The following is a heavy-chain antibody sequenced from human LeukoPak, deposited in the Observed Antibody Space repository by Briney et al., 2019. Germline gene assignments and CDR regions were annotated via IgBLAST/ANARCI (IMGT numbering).Heavy chain of an antibody. CDR3: AREGGIAARPRGLDY. CDR2: ISNSGDNT. D-gene: IGHD6-6*01. CDR1: GFTFSNYA. J-gene: IGHJ4*02. V-gene: IGHV3-23*01. Sequence: GGSLRLSCAASGFTFSNYAMNWVRQAPGKGLEWVSSISNSGDNTYYADSVKGRFTISRDNSKNTLYLQMNSLRAEDTAVYYCAREGGIAARPRGLDYWGQGTLVTVSS.